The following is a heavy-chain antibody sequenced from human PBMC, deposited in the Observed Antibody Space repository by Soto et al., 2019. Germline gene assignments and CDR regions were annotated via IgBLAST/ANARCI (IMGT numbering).Heavy chain of an antibody. CDR3: AKDLALMADY. D-gene: IGHD3-16*01. Sequence: GGSLRLSCTASGFSFNSHGLDWVRQAPGKGLKWVARILYDGGKENNPTPVKGRLTTSRHNSKNTLYLQMDSLRVEDTAVYYCAKDLALMADYWGQGTPVTVSS. V-gene: IGHV3-30*18. CDR1: GFSFNSHG. J-gene: IGHJ4*02. CDR2: ILYDGGKE.